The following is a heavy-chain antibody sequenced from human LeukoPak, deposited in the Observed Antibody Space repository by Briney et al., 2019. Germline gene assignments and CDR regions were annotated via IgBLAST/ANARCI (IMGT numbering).Heavy chain of an antibody. D-gene: IGHD3-10*01. Sequence: GGSLRLSCAASGFTFSSYAMSWVRQAPGKGLEWVSAVSGSGANTYHSDSVRGRFTISRDNSKNTLYLQMNSLRAEDTAVYYCAKEPDLWFGEYYFDYWGQGTLVTVSS. V-gene: IGHV3-23*01. CDR3: AKEPDLWFGEYYFDY. J-gene: IGHJ4*02. CDR1: GFTFSSYA. CDR2: VSGSGANT.